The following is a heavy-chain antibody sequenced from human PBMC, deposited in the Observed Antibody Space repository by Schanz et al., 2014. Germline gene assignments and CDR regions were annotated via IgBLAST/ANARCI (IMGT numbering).Heavy chain of an antibody. CDR1: GYTFTSYD. V-gene: IGHV1-8*01. CDR2: MNSKTGNT. D-gene: IGHD6-13*01. Sequence: QVQLVQSGAEVKKPGASVKVSCKASGYTFTSYDINWVRQATGQGLEWMGWMNSKTGNTGYAQRFQGRVTMTRNTSISTAYMELSSLRSEDTAVYYCARDGEAAAGCDYWGQGTLLTVSS. J-gene: IGHJ4*02. CDR3: ARDGEAAAGCDY.